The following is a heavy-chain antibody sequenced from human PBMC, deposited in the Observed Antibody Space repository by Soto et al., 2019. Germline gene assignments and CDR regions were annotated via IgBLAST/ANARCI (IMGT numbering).Heavy chain of an antibody. CDR3: ARDKITGLFDY. CDR1: GGSFSGYY. Sequence: QVQLQQWGAGLLKPSETLSLTCAVYGGSFSGYYWTWIRQPPGTGLEWIGEINHSGSTNYNPSLTSQVTISVHTSKNQFSLQLTSVTAADTAVYYCARDKITGLFDYWGQGTLVTVSS. V-gene: IGHV4-34*01. CDR2: INHSGST. J-gene: IGHJ4*02. D-gene: IGHD2-8*02.